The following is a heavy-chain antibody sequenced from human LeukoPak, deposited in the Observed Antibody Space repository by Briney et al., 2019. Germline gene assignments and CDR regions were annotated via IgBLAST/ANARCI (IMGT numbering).Heavy chain of an antibody. V-gene: IGHV3-23*01. Sequence: GGSLRLSCAASGFTFSNYVMSWVRQAPGTGLEWVSSIGGSGGSTYYADSVKCRFTISRDNSKNTLYLQMNSLRVEDTAVYYCAEEVGNTYPTFDYWGQGTLVTVSS. CDR3: AEEVGNTYPTFDY. CDR1: GFTFSNYV. D-gene: IGHD1-26*01. J-gene: IGHJ4*02. CDR2: IGGSGGST.